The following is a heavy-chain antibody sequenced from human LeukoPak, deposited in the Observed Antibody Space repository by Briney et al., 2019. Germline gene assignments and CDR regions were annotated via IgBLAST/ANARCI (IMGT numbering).Heavy chain of an antibody. V-gene: IGHV3-30*03. CDR2: ISYDGSSK. CDR1: GFTFSSYG. Sequence: ERSLRLSCAASGFTFSSYGMHWVRQAPGKGLEWVAVISYDGSSKYYADSVKGRITISRDNSKNTLYLQMNSLRGEDTAVYYCARGRGYSYGSPLDYWGQGTLVTVSS. J-gene: IGHJ4*02. D-gene: IGHD5-18*01. CDR3: ARGRGYSYGSPLDY.